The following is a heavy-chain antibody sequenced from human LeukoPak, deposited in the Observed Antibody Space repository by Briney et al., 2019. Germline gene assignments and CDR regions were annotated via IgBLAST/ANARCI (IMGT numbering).Heavy chain of an antibody. Sequence: SETLSLTCAVYGGSFSGYYWSWIRQPPGKGLEWIGEINHSGSTNYNPSLKSRVTISVDTSKNQFSLELSSVTAADTAVYYCARVPSLRWPPDYWGQGTLVTVSS. V-gene: IGHV4-34*01. CDR1: GGSFSGYY. J-gene: IGHJ4*02. CDR3: ARVPSLRWPPDY. CDR2: INHSGST. D-gene: IGHD4-23*01.